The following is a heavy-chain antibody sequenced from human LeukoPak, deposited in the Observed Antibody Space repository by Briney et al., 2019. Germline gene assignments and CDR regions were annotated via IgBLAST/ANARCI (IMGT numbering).Heavy chain of an antibody. V-gene: IGHV4-4*09. D-gene: IGHD3-10*01. CDR3: AAYGSGSYGAAFDI. Sequence: PSETLSLTCTVSGGSISSDYWSWVREPPGKGLEWSGYIYTSGSTNYNPSLKSRVTISVDTSNNQFSLQLSSVPAADTAVYYCAAYGSGSYGAAFDIWGQGTMVTVSS. J-gene: IGHJ3*02. CDR2: IYTSGST. CDR1: GGSISSDY.